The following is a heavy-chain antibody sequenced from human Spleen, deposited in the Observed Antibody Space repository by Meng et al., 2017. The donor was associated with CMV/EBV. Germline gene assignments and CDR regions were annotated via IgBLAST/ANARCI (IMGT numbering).Heavy chain of an antibody. CDR3: ASGAFISKCFSF. Sequence: KDSGGSFINYAINWVRQPPGQGLEWMGGIIPLLDITNYAQNFQGRVTITTDESTNTAYMELTSLRSEDTAVYYCASGAFISKCFSFWGQGTLVTVSS. D-gene: IGHD3-16*01. V-gene: IGHV1-69*05. CDR2: IIPLLDIT. J-gene: IGHJ4*02. CDR1: GGSFINYA.